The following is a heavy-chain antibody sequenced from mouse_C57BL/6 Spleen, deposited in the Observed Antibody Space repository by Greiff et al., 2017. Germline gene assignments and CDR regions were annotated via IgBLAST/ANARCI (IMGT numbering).Heavy chain of an antibody. D-gene: IGHD1-1*01. CDR2: IGPGSGST. Sequence: QVQLQESGAELVKPGASVKISCKASGYTFTDYYIHWVKQRPGQGLEWIGKIGPGSGSTYSNGQFKGKATLATDKSSITAYMQLGSLTSEDSAVDFCAREAITTGWVAYRGQGTLGTVSA. V-gene: IGHV1-77*01. J-gene: IGHJ3*01. CDR3: AREAITTGWVAY. CDR1: GYTFTDYY.